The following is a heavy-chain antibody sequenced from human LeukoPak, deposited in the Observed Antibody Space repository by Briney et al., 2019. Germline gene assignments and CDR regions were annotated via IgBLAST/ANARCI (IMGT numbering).Heavy chain of an antibody. V-gene: IGHV1-46*01. Sequence: ASVRVSCKASGYTFTGYYIHWVRQAPGQGFELMGEINPNGGSTTYAQKFQGRVTMTRDMSTSTVYMDLSSLTSEDTAVYYCARVEYGSGSRGTFDVWGQGTRVTVSS. CDR3: ARVEYGSGSRGTFDV. CDR1: GYTFTGYY. D-gene: IGHD3-10*01. CDR2: INPNGGST. J-gene: IGHJ3*01.